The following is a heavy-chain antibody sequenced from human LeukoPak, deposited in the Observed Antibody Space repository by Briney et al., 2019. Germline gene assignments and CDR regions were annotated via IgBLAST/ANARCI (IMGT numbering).Heavy chain of an antibody. CDR3: ARERSKYYDILTGYYNWFDP. V-gene: IGHV4-31*03. CDR2: IYYSGST. Sequence: SETLSLTCTVSGGSISSGGYYWSCIRQHPGKGLEWIGYIYYSGSTYYNPSLKSRVTISVDTSKNQFSLKLSSVTAADTAVYYCARERSKYYDILTGYYNWFDPWGQGTLVTVSS. CDR1: GGSISSGGYY. D-gene: IGHD3-9*01. J-gene: IGHJ5*02.